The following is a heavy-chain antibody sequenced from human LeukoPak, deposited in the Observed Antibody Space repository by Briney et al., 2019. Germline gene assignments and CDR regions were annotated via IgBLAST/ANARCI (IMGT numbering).Heavy chain of an antibody. CDR2: IYSGGST. CDR3: ARARRYYYDSSGEPSYYFDY. J-gene: IGHJ4*02. V-gene: IGHV3-66*01. CDR1: GFTVSSNY. D-gene: IGHD3-22*01. Sequence: PGGSLRLSCAASGFTVSSNYMSWVRQAPGKGLEWVSVIYSGGSTYYADSVKGRFTISRDNSKNTLYLQMNSLRAEDTAVYYCARARRYYYDSSGEPSYYFDYWGQGTLVTVSP.